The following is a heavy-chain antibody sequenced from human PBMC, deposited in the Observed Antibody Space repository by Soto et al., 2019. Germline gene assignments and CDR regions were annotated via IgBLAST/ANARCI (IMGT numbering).Heavy chain of an antibody. CDR3: ARDRRLILGVGGMDV. CDR1: GFTFSSYG. Sequence: QVQLVESGGGVVQPGRSLRLSCAASGFTFSSYGMHWVRPAPGKGLEWVAVRWSDGSNKYYADSVKGRFTISRDNSRNTLYLQMNSLRAEDTAVYYCARDRRLILGVGGMDVWGQGTTVTVSS. D-gene: IGHD3-3*01. V-gene: IGHV3-33*01. J-gene: IGHJ6*02. CDR2: RWSDGSNK.